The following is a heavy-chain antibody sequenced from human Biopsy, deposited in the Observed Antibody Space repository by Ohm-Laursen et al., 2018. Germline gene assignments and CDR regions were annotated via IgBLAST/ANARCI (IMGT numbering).Heavy chain of an antibody. Sequence: ASVKVSCKASGYTFTTYDINWVRQAPGQGLEWVGWMNPANGDAGYAQSFRGRVTMTRSTSITTAYMELSSLGSEDTAVYYCARVRSGGRVTVFGVEVKTGWLDTWGQGTLVTVSS. D-gene: IGHD3-3*01. V-gene: IGHV1-8*01. J-gene: IGHJ5*02. CDR2: MNPANGDA. CDR1: GYTFTTYD. CDR3: ARVRSGGRVTVFGVEVKTGWLDT.